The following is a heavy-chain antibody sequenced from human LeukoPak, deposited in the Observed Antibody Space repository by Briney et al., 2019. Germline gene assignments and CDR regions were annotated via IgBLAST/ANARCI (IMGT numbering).Heavy chain of an antibody. D-gene: IGHD3-10*01. J-gene: IGHJ4*02. V-gene: IGHV3-48*04. CDR1: GFTFSSYS. CDR2: ISSSSSTI. CDR3: ARDLLTMVRGIDY. Sequence: GGSLRLSCAASGFTFSSYSMNWVRQAPGKGLEWVSYISSSSSTIYYADSVKGRFTISRDNAKNSLYLQMNSLRAEDTAVYYCARDLLTMVRGIDYWGQGTLVTVSS.